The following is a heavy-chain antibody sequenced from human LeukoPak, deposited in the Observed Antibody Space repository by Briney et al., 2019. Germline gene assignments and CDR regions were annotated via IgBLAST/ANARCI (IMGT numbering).Heavy chain of an antibody. D-gene: IGHD5-18*01. CDR2: IYYSGST. V-gene: IGHV4-31*03. J-gene: IGHJ6*02. Sequence: PSETLSLTCTVSGGSISSGGYYWSWIRQHPGKGLKWIGYIYYSGSTYYNPSLKSRVTISVDTSKNQFSLKLSSVTAADTAVYYCARGFGRIQEYYYGMDVWGQGTTVTVSS. CDR1: GGSISSGGYY. CDR3: ARGFGRIQEYYYGMDV.